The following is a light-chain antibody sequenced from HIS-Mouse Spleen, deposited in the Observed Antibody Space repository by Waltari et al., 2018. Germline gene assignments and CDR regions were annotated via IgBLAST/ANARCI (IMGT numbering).Light chain of an antibody. J-gene: IGLJ2*01. CDR1: ALPKKY. Sequence: SYELTQPPSVSVSPGQTARTTCSGDALPKKYAYWYQQKSGQPPVLVIYEDSKRPSGIPGRFSGSSSGTMATLTISGAQVEDEADYYCYSTDSSGNHRVFGGGTKLTVL. V-gene: IGLV3-10*01. CDR2: EDS. CDR3: YSTDSSGNHRV.